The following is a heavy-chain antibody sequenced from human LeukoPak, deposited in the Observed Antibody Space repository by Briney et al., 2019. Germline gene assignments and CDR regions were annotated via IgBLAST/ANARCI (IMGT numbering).Heavy chain of an antibody. D-gene: IGHD3-10*01. CDR1: GFTFSSYA. Sequence: GGSLRLSCAASGFTFSSYAMSWVRQAPGKGLEWVSSISGSGGSTYYADSVKGRFTISRDNSKNTLYLQMNSLRAEDTAVYYCAKDTVLLWFGELSGGYYFDYWGQGTLVTVSS. CDR3: AKDTVLLWFGELSGGYYFDY. V-gene: IGHV3-23*01. CDR2: ISGSGGST. J-gene: IGHJ4*02.